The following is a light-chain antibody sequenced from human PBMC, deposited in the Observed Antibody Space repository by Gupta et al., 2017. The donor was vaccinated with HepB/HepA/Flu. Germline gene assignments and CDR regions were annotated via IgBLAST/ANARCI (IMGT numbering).Light chain of an antibody. V-gene: IGKV3-20*01. Sequence: EIVLTQSPGTLSLSPGERVTLSCRASQSVSSTYLAWYQQKPGQAPRLLIHAASIRATGIPDRFSGSGSGTDFTLTISSLDPEDFGMYYCQQYGSSPRTFGQGTRWKSN. CDR1: QSVSSTY. CDR3: QQYGSSPRT. J-gene: IGKJ1*01. CDR2: AAS.